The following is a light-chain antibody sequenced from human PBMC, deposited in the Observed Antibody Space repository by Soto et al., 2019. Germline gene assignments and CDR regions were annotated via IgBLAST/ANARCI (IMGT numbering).Light chain of an antibody. Sequence: DIQMTQSPSSLSASVGDRVTITCRTSHSISTYLNWYQQKPGKAPKLLITAASSLQSGVPSRFSVRGSGTDFALTISSLQPEDFATYYCQQSYSTPPTFGGRTKVDIK. CDR1: HSISTY. J-gene: IGKJ4*01. CDR3: QQSYSTPPT. CDR2: AAS. V-gene: IGKV1-39*01.